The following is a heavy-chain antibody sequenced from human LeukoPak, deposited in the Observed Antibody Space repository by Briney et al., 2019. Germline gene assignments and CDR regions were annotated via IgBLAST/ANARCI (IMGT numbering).Heavy chain of an antibody. Sequence: SETLSLTCTASGGSISSSSYYWGWIRQPPGKGLEWIGSIYHSGSTYYNPSLKSRVTISVDTSKNQFSLKLSSVTAADTAVYYCASGRGYYFLDVWGKGTTVTISS. D-gene: IGHD1-26*01. CDR2: IYHSGST. V-gene: IGHV4-39*07. J-gene: IGHJ6*03. CDR3: ASGRGYYFLDV. CDR1: GGSISSSSYY.